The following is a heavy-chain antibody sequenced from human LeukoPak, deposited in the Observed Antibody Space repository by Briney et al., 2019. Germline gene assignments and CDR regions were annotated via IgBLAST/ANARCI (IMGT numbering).Heavy chain of an antibody. Sequence: VASVKVSCKASGYSFIRYHIHWVRQAPGQGLEWMGVLKLYDGSISHAQKFQGRVTMTSDTSTSTVYMELSSLRSEDTAVYFCARAGGSFSYNMDVWGQGTTVTVSS. D-gene: IGHD1-26*01. CDR1: GYSFIRYH. CDR2: LKLYDGSI. J-gene: IGHJ6*02. CDR3: ARAGGSFSYNMDV. V-gene: IGHV1-46*01.